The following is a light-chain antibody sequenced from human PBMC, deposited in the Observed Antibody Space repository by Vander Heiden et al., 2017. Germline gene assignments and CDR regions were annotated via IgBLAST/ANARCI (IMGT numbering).Light chain of an antibody. J-gene: IGLJ3*02. CDR1: SGSVSTSYY. Sequence: QTVVTQEPSFSVSPGGTVTLTCGLSSGSVSTSYYPSWYQQTPGPAPPKVLYHNNTRPSWVPDRFSGSILGNKAALTITGAQADDESDYYCVLYMGSGPWVFGGGTKLTVL. CDR3: VLYMGSGPWV. CDR2: HNN. V-gene: IGLV8-61*01.